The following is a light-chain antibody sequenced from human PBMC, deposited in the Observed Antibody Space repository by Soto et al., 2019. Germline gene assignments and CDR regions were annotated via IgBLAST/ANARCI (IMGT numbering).Light chain of an antibody. V-gene: IGKV3-15*01. CDR1: QSVSSY. J-gene: IGKJ4*01. Sequence: EVVMTQSPASLSVSPGERATLSCRASQSVSSYLAWYQQKPGQAPRLLMYGVSTRATGTPVRSSGSGSGTDFTLTISSLQSEDFAVYHCQQYNNWPPTFGGGTKVDIK. CDR3: QQYNNWPPT. CDR2: GVS.